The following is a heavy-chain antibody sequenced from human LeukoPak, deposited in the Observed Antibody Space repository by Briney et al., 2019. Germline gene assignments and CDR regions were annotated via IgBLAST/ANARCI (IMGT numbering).Heavy chain of an antibody. CDR2: TYYRSKWYN. D-gene: IGHD2-15*01. CDR3: ARESWDIEGYNWFDP. V-gene: IGHV6-1*01. CDR1: GDSVSSNSAA. J-gene: IGHJ5*02. Sequence: SQTLSLTSALSGDSVSSNSAAWNWIRQSPSRGLEWLGRTYYRSKWYNDYAVSVKSRITINPDTSKNQFSLQLNSVTPEDTAVYYCARESWDIEGYNWFDPWGQGTLVTVSS.